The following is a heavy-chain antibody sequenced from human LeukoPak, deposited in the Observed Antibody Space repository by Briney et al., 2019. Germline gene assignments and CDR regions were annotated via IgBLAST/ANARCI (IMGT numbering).Heavy chain of an antibody. D-gene: IGHD3-3*01. J-gene: IGHJ6*03. V-gene: IGHV3-23*01. CDR1: GFIFSTYA. CDR3: AGAASSGPFYYYMDV. CDR2: VSGSGSST. Sequence: GSLRLSCAASGFIFSTYAMSWVRQAPGKGLEWVSTVSGSGSSTYYADSVKGRFTISRDNSENTLSLQMNSLRGEDTAVYYCAGAASSGPFYYYMDVWGKGSTVTVSS.